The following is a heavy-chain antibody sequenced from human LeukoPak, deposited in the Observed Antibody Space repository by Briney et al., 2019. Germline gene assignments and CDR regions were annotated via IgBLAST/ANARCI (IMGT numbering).Heavy chain of an antibody. CDR3: ARVSSGSYFGYYYYYMDV. V-gene: IGHV3-74*01. D-gene: IGHD1-26*01. CDR2: INSDGSST. J-gene: IGHJ6*03. CDR1: GFTFSNYW. Sequence: PGGSLTLSCAASGFTFSNYWMHWPRHATGKALVWLSRINSDGSSTSYADSVKGRFTISRDNAKNTLYLQMNSLRAEDTAVYYCARVSSGSYFGYYYYYMDVWGKGTTVTVSS.